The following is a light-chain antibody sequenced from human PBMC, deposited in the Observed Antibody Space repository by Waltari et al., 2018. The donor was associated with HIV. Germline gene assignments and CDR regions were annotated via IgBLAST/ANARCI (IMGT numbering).Light chain of an antibody. CDR3: QSADSSGSYV. V-gene: IGLV3-25*03. Sequence: SYELTQPPSVSVSPGQTARITCSGDALPKLNAYWYQQKPGQAPVLVINKDNERPSGIPERFSGSSSGTTVTLTISGVQAEDEADYYCQSADSSGSYVLGTGTKVTVL. CDR2: KDN. CDR1: ALPKLN. J-gene: IGLJ1*01.